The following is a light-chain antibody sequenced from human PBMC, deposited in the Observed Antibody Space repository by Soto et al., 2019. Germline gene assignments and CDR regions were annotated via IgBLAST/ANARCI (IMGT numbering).Light chain of an antibody. CDR2: DAS. V-gene: IGKV1-5*01. Sequence: DIKMTQSPSTLSASVKDRVTITCRASQSISSWLAWYQQKPGKAPKLLIYDASSLESGVPSRFSGSGSGTEFALTISCMQPDDFATYYCQEYNSYSEGFGEGTKVDI. CDR1: QSISSW. J-gene: IGKJ1*01. CDR3: QEYNSYSEG.